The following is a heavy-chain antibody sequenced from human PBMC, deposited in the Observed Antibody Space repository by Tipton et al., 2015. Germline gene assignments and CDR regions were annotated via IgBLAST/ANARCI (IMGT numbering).Heavy chain of an antibody. CDR1: GYTFARHG. V-gene: IGHV1-18*01. J-gene: IGHJ4*02. Sequence: QLVQSGAEVKKPGASVKVSCKTSGYTFARHGINWVRQAPGQGLEWMGWISAYNGNTNYAQKLQGRVTITTDTSTSTAYMEVRSLRSDDTAVYYCARNDYGDYHFDYWGQGTLVTVSS. CDR2: ISAYNGNT. CDR3: ARNDYGDYHFDY. D-gene: IGHD4-17*01.